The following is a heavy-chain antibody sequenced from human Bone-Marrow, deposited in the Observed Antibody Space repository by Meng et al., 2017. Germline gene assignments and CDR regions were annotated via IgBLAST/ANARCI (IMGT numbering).Heavy chain of an antibody. V-gene: IGHV3-30*04. D-gene: IGHD6-19*01. CDR2: ISYDGSNK. CDR1: GFTFSSYA. CDR3: ARFSHVAVVHAFDI. Sequence: GESLKISCAASGFTFSSYAMHWVRQAPGKGLEWVAVISYDGSNKYYADSVKGRFTISRDNSKNTLYLQMNSLRAEDTAVYYCARFSHVAVVHAFDIWGQGTMVTVSS. J-gene: IGHJ3*02.